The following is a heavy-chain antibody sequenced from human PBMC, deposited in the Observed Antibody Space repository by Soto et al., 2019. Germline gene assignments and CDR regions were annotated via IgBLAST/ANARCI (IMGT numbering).Heavy chain of an antibody. Sequence: SETLSLTCGASGYSITSGFYWGWVRQSPGKGLEWIGSISYSAKTFYNPSLASRLSITVDTSKNQFSLRLTSVTAADTALYYCTRGAGAPWVRFDSWGQGTLVTVSS. D-gene: IGHD3-22*01. CDR3: TRGAGAPWVRFDS. CDR2: ISYSAKT. J-gene: IGHJ4*02. CDR1: GYSITSGFY. V-gene: IGHV4-38-2*01.